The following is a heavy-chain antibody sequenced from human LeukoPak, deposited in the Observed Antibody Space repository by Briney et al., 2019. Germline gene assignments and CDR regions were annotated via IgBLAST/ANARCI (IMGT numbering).Heavy chain of an antibody. Sequence: ASVKIFCKTSGYTFSTYCMIWVRRPPGQGLQWMGLITPYSDNKNYAQTFQRSVTMTTDTSTSTAYIELGSMICDDTTVYYCARENQWELRTALDYWGQGTLVTVSS. CDR3: ARENQWELRTALDY. CDR2: ITPYSDNK. D-gene: IGHD1-26*01. CDR1: GYTFSTYC. V-gene: IGHV1-18*04. J-gene: IGHJ4*02.